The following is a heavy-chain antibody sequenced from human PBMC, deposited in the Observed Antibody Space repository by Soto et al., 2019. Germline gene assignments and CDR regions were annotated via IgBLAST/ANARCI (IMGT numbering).Heavy chain of an antibody. D-gene: IGHD2-21*01. V-gene: IGHV1-69*02. J-gene: IGHJ6*03. CDR2: AIPIQGKA. Sequence: QVQLVQSGAEVKKPGSSVRVSCEASGDSLTSYIFTWVRQAPGQGLEWMGRAIPIQGKADYALKIQYIVTITADKSTNTVYMELRSLRPEDTALYYCAKSLVFVDHAYMDVWGKGTTVTVSS. CDR1: GDSLTSYI. CDR3: AKSLVFVDHAYMDV.